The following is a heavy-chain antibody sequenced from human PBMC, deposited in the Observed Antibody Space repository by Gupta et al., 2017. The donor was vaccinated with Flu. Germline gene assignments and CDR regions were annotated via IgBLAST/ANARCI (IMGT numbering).Heavy chain of an antibody. CDR2: ISSSGSTI. J-gene: IGHJ6*02. V-gene: IGHV3-11*01. D-gene: IGHD6-6*01. Sequence: QVQLVESGGGLVKPGGSLRLSCAASGFTFSDYYLSWIRQAPGKGLEWVSYISSSGSTIYYADSVKGRFTISRDNAKNSLYLQMNSLRAEDTAVYYCARIQLVAYYYYYGMDVWGQGTTVTVSS. CDR3: ARIQLVAYYYYYGMDV. CDR1: GFTFSDYY.